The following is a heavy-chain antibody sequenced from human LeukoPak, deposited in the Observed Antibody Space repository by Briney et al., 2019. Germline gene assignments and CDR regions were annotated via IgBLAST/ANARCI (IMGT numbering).Heavy chain of an antibody. Sequence: PGGSLRLSCAASGFTFSTFSNAWMSWVRQAPGKGLEWVGRIKSKSDGGTTDYAEPVKGRFTMSRDDSENTLSPQMNSLKTEDTAVYYCTQGVAKAYSWGQGTLATVSS. V-gene: IGHV3-15*01. CDR1: GFTFSTFSNAW. J-gene: IGHJ4*02. CDR3: TQGVAKAYS. D-gene: IGHD5-12*01. CDR2: IKSKSDGGTT.